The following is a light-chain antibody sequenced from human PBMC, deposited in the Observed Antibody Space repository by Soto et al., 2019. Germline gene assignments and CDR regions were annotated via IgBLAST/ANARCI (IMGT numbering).Light chain of an antibody. CDR1: QSVSSSY. J-gene: IGKJ5*01. CDR3: QQYRSSPSIT. Sequence: EIVLTQSPGTLSLSPGERATLSCRASQSVSSSYLAWYQQKPGQAPRLLIYGAFNRATGIPDRFSGSGSGTDFTLTISRLESESFSVYYCQQYRSSPSITFGQGTRLEIK. CDR2: GAF. V-gene: IGKV3-20*01.